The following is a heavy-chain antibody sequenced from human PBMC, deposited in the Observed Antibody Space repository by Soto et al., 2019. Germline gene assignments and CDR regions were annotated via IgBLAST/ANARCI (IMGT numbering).Heavy chain of an antibody. CDR2: ISSSSSYI. CDR3: ARDRGYCSGGSCYYAPFDY. CDR1: GFTFSSYS. V-gene: IGHV3-21*01. Sequence: PGGSLRLSCAASGFTFSSYSMNWVRQAPGKGLEWVSSISSSSSYIYYADSVEGRFTISRDNAKNSLYLQMNSLRAEDTAVYYCARDRGYCSGGSCYYAPFDYWGQGTLVTVSS. J-gene: IGHJ4*02. D-gene: IGHD2-15*01.